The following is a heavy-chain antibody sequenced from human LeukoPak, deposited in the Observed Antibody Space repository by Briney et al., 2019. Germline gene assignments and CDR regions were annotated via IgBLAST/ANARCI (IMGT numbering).Heavy chain of an antibody. CDR3: ARAGAYYYDSARNDAFDI. D-gene: IGHD3-22*01. Sequence: SQTLSLTCTVSGGPISSGSYYWSWIRQPAGKGLEWIGRIYTSGSTNYNPSLKSRVTISVDTSKNQFSLKLSSVTAADTAVYYCARAGAYYYDSARNDAFDIWGQGTMVTVSS. V-gene: IGHV4-61*02. CDR2: IYTSGST. J-gene: IGHJ3*02. CDR1: GGPISSGSYY.